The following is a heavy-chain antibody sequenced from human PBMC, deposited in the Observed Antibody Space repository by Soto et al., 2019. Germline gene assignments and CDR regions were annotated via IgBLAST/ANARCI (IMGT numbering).Heavy chain of an antibody. J-gene: IGHJ6*02. CDR2: ISGGGGSI. D-gene: IGHD3-3*01. CDR1: GFTFKNYA. V-gene: IGHV3-23*01. CDR3: AKACPLRVLGYLGPYYYYGMDV. Sequence: EVQLLESGGGLVQPGGSLRLSCAASGFTFKNYAMSWARQAPGKGLEWVSGISGGGGSIHYADSVKGRFTISRDNSKNTLCLQMNSLRVEDTAVYYCAKACPLRVLGYLGPYYYYGMDVWGQGTTVTVSS.